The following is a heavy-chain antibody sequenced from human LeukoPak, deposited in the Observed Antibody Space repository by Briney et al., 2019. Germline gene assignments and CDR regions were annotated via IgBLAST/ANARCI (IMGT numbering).Heavy chain of an antibody. D-gene: IGHD3-10*01. CDR3: ARGGVSICSETWFDP. V-gene: IGHV1-2*06. J-gene: IGHJ5*02. Sequence: ASVKVSYKASGYTFSDYYIHWVRQAPGQGLEWMGRINPNTGGTNSTQKFQGRVTMTRDTSISTAYMELGRLRSDDTAVYYCARGGVSICSETWFDPWGQRTLVTVSS. CDR1: GYTFSDYY. CDR2: INPNTGGT.